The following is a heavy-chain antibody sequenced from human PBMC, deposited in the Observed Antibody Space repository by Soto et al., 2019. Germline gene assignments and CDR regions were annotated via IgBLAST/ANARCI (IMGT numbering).Heavy chain of an antibody. CDR2: INAGNGNT. J-gene: IGHJ4*02. CDR3: ARDRVVTGTPRASDY. CDR1: GYTFTSYA. Sequence: AASVKVSCKASGYTFTSYAMHWVRQAPGQRLEWMGWINAGNGNTKYSQKFQGRVTITRDTSASTAYMELSSLRSEDTAVYYCARDRVVTGTPRASDYWGQGTLVTVSS. V-gene: IGHV1-3*01. D-gene: IGHD1-20*01.